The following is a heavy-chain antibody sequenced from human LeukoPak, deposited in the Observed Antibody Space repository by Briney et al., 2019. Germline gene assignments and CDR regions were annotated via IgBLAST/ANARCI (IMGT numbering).Heavy chain of an antibody. CDR3: ARGGIVDTAMVTALDY. CDR1: GFTLSGFW. Sequence: PGGSLRLSCAASGFTLSGFWMHWVRQAPGKGLVWVSRINSVGSNTDYADSVKGRFTISRDNAKNTLYLQMNSLRAEDTAVYYCARGGIVDTAMVTALDYWGQGTLVTVSS. D-gene: IGHD5-18*01. V-gene: IGHV3-74*01. CDR2: INSVGSNT. J-gene: IGHJ4*02.